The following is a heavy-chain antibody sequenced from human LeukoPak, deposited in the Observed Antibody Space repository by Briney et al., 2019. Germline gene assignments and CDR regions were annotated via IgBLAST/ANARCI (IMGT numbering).Heavy chain of an antibody. CDR1: GGSISRHY. Sequence: SETPSLTCTVSGGSISRHYWSWIRQPPGKGLGWIGYIYYSGSTNYNPSLKSRVTISVDTSKNQFSLKLSSVTAADTAVYYCARDFGSVAFDIWGQGTMVTVSS. J-gene: IGHJ3*02. D-gene: IGHD3-10*01. V-gene: IGHV4-59*11. CDR3: ARDFGSVAFDI. CDR2: IYYSGST.